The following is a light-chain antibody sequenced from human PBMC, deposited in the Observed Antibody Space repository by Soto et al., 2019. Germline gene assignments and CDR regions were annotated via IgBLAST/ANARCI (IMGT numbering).Light chain of an antibody. CDR1: QSVSSY. J-gene: IGKJ4*01. CDR2: DAS. V-gene: IGKV3-11*01. Sequence: ETVLTQSPATLSLSPGERATLSCRASQSVSSYLAWYQQKPGQAPRLLFYDASNRATGIPARFSGSGSGTDFTLTISSREPEDFSVYYCQQRSDWPLTFGGGTKVEIK. CDR3: QQRSDWPLT.